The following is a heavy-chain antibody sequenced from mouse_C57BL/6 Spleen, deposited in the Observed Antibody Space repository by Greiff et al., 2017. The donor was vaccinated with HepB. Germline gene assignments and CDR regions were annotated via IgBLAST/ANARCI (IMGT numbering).Heavy chain of an antibody. Sequence: EVKLVESGGGLVKPGGSLKLSCAASGFTFSDYGMHWVRQAPEKGLEWVAYISSGSSTIYYAATVKGRFTISRDNAKNTLFLQMTSLRSEDTAMYYCARGLGFAYWGQGTLVTVSA. D-gene: IGHD4-1*01. CDR1: GFTFSDYG. CDR3: ARGLGFAY. V-gene: IGHV5-17*01. J-gene: IGHJ3*01. CDR2: ISSGSSTI.